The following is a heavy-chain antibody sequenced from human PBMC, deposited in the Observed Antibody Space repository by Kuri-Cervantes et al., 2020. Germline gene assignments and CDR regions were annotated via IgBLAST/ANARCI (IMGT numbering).Heavy chain of an antibody. J-gene: IGHJ3*02. V-gene: IGHV4-61*01. CDR3: ARGMPYSSSWYNAFDI. Sequence: SETLSLTCTVSGGSVTSDLYYWSWIRQSPGKGLEWIGNSYYSGSTNYNPSLQSRVTISIDTTKSQFSLRLSSVTAADTAVYYCARGMPYSSSWYNAFDIWGQGTMVTVSS. CDR1: GGSVTSDLYY. D-gene: IGHD6-13*01. CDR2: SYYSGST.